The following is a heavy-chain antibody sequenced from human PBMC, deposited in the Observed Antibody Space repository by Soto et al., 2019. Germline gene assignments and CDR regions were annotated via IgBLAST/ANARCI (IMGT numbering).Heavy chain of an antibody. V-gene: IGHV1-3*01. CDR1: GYTFTTYV. Sequence: ASVKVSCKASGYTFTTYVMHWVRQAPGQRLEWMGWINAGNDNTKYSQKFQGRVTITRDTSASTGYMELSSRGAEDTAVYYCARVGHYYYGMDVWGQGTTVPVS. CDR2: INAGNDNT. CDR3: ARVGHYYYGMDV. D-gene: IGHD3-3*01. J-gene: IGHJ6*02.